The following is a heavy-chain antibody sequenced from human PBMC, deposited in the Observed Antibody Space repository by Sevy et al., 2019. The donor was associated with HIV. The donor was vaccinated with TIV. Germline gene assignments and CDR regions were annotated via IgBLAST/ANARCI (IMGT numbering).Heavy chain of an antibody. V-gene: IGHV4-59*01. Sequence: SETLSLTCTVSGDPISNYYWSWIRQPPGKGLEWIGYLFYSGSTNYNPSLKSRVTISVDTTKNKVSLKVRSVTAADTAVYYCASGIAAQGGMDVWGQGTTVTVSS. CDR2: LFYSGST. CDR3: ASGIAAQGGMDV. J-gene: IGHJ6*02. CDR1: GDPISNYY. D-gene: IGHD6-13*01.